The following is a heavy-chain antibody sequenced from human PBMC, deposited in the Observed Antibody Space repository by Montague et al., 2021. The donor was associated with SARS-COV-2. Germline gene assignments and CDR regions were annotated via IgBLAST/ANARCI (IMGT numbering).Heavy chain of an antibody. Sequence: SGTLSLTCTVSGGSISVSGYYWVWIRQPPGKGLEWIGSIYYGGTADYNPSLKSRVTISVDTSNNQFSLKLTSLTAADTAVYSCASSPLRASGANWYDKYFQHWGQGTRVTVSS. CDR1: GGSISVSGYY. CDR3: ASSPLRASGANWYDKYFQH. CDR2: IYYGGTA. V-gene: IGHV4-39*07. J-gene: IGHJ1*01. D-gene: IGHD1-1*01.